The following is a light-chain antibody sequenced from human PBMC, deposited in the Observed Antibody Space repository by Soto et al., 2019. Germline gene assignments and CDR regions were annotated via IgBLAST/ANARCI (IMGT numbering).Light chain of an antibody. V-gene: IGKV1D-12*01. CDR3: QQDNRFPLT. J-gene: IGKJ4*01. CDR1: QGISSW. Sequence: DIQMTQSPSSVSASVGDRVTITCRARQGISSWLAWYQQKPGKAPKLLLYAASSLQSGVPSRFSGSGSGPDFALTISSLQPEDVAAYYCQQDNRFPLTFGGGTKVEIK. CDR2: AAS.